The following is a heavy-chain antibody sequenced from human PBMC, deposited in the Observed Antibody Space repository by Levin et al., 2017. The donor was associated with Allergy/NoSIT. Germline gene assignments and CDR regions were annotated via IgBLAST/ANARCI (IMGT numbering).Heavy chain of an antibody. CDR3: TTDLSNWNYVYYYGMDV. CDR2: IKSKTDGGTT. D-gene: IGHD1-7*01. Sequence: GGSLRLSCAASGFTFSNAWMSWVRQAPGKGLEWVGRIKSKTDGGTTDYAAPVKGRFTISRDDSKNTLYLQMNSLKTEDTAVYYCTTDLSNWNYVYYYGMDVWGQGTTVTVSS. J-gene: IGHJ6*02. V-gene: IGHV3-15*01. CDR1: GFTFSNAW.